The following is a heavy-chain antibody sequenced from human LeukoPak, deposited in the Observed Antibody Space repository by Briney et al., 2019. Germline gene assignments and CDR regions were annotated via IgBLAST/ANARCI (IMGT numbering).Heavy chain of an antibody. J-gene: IGHJ4*02. V-gene: IGHV1-69*05. Sequence: SVKVSCKASGYTFTSYGISWVRQAPGQGLEWMGGIIPIFGTANYAQKFQGRVTITTDESTSTAYMELSSLRSEDTAVYYCARVGTYSSGWYDNYWGQGTLVTVSS. CDR3: ARVGTYSSGWYDNY. D-gene: IGHD6-19*01. CDR1: GYTFTSYG. CDR2: IIPIFGTA.